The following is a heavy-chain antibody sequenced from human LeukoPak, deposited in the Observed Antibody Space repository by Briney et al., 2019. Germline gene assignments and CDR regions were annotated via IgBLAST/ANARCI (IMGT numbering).Heavy chain of an antibody. J-gene: IGHJ6*02. D-gene: IGHD3-10*01. V-gene: IGHV4-34*01. Sequence: SETLSLTCAVYGGSFSGYYWSWIRQPPGKGLEWIGEINHSGSTNYNPSLKSRVTISVDTSKNQFSLKLSSVTAADTAVYYCARFRSLMVRGVNQPIYYYGMDVWDQGTTVTVSS. CDR2: INHSGST. CDR3: ARFRSLMVRGVNQPIYYYGMDV. CDR1: GGSFSGYY.